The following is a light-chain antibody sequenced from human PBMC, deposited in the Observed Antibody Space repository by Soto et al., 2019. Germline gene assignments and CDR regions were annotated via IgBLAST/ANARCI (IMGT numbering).Light chain of an antibody. CDR1: QSISNW. V-gene: IGKV1-5*01. J-gene: IGKJ2*01. CDR3: QQYNTYSYT. Sequence: DIQMTQSPSTLSASVGDRVTITCRASQSISNWLAWYQQRPGKAPKLLIYDASTLESWVPSSFSVSGSGTEFTLTISGLRPDDFATYYCQQYNTYSYTFGQGTKLEIK. CDR2: DAS.